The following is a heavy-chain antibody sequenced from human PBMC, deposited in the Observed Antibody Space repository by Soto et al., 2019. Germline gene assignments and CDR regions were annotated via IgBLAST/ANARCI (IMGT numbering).Heavy chain of an antibody. V-gene: IGHV1-18*01. D-gene: IGHD2-2*01. CDR1: GYTFTSYG. CDR3: ARTYGTSSYSP. J-gene: IGHJ5*02. CDR2: ISTYNGNT. Sequence: GASVKVSCNASGYTFTSYGITWVRQAPGQGLEWMGWISTYNGNTNYAQNLQGRVTMTTDTSTNTAYMELRSLRSDDTAVYYCARTYGTSSYSPWGQGTLVTVSS.